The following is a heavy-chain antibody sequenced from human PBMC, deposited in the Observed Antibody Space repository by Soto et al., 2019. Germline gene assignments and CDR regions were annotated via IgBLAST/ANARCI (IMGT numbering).Heavy chain of an antibody. CDR2: IIPMFATP. CDR1: GGTFNTYA. V-gene: IGHV1-69*01. CDR3: TRSIGSGGVIGGFDY. J-gene: IGHJ4*02. Sequence: QVQLVQSETELKQPGSAVKVSCKASGGTFNTYAMNWVRQSPGQGLEWMGGIIPMFATPRYAQKFQGRVTITVDESTTTAYMELSSLRSDYTAVYYCTRSIGSGGVIGGFDYCGQGTLVTVSS. D-gene: IGHD3-16*02.